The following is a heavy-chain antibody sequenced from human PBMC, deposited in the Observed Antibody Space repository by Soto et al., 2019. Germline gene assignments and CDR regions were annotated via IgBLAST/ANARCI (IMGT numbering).Heavy chain of an antibody. CDR3: ARISSGWYPSDYYYGMDV. J-gene: IGHJ6*02. CDR1: GGTFSSYA. V-gene: IGHV1-69*01. D-gene: IGHD6-19*01. Sequence: QVQLVQSGAEVKKPGSSVKVSCKASGGTFSSYAISWVRQAPGQGREWMGGIIPIFGTANYAQKFQGRVTITADESTSTAYMELSSLRSEDTAVYYCARISSGWYPSDYYYGMDVWGQGTTVTVSS. CDR2: IIPIFGTA.